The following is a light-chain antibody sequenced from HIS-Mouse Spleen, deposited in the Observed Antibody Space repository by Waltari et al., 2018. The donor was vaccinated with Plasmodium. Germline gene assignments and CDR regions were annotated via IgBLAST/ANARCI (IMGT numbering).Light chain of an antibody. CDR1: SSAVGGYNY. V-gene: IGLV2-8*01. CDR3: SSYAGSNNLV. CDR2: EVS. Sequence: QSALTQPPSASGSPGQSVTISCPGTSSAVGGYNYVSWYQQPPSKAPKLMISEVSKPPSGVPDRFSGSKSGNTASLTVSGLQAEDEADYYCSSYAGSNNLVFGGGTKLTVL. J-gene: IGLJ2*01.